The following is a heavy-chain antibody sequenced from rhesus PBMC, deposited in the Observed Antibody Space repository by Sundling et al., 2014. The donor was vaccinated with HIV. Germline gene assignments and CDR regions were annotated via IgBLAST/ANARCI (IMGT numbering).Heavy chain of an antibody. J-gene: IGHJ4*01. CDR3: AILRGVHSWIQFDF. Sequence: QVQLQESGPGAVMPSETLSLTCAVSGGSITDSSQWTWIRQPPGKGLEWIGCIYGSSLITNSNPSLKTRVTISKDMSKNQFSLRLTSLTAADTAVYYCAILRGVHSWIQFDFWGQGVLVSVSS. CDR1: GGSITDSSQ. D-gene: IGHD1-1-1*01. V-gene: IGHV4S10*01. CDR2: IYGSSLIT.